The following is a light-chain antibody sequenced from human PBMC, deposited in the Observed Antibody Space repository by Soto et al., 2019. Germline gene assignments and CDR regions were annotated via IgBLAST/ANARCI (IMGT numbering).Light chain of an antibody. CDR3: VLYMGSGISV. Sequence: QTVVTQEPSLSVSPGRTATLTCGLTSGSVSTDNFPSWYQLTPGQAPRTLIYSTNTRSSGVPDRFPGSILGNKAALTITGAQADDESDYYCVLYMGSGISVFGGGTKLTVL. CDR1: SGSVSTDNF. CDR2: STN. J-gene: IGLJ3*02. V-gene: IGLV8-61*01.